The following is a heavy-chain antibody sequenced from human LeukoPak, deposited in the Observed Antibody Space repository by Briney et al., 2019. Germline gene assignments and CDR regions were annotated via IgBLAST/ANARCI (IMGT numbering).Heavy chain of an antibody. CDR3: ARDMPPLPGYSPLDY. V-gene: IGHV4-59*01. J-gene: IGHJ4*02. CDR1: GGSISSYY. CDR2: IYYSGST. D-gene: IGHD3-9*01. Sequence: PSETLSLTCTVSGGSISSYYWSWIRQPPGKGLEWIGYIYYSGSTNYNPSFKSRVTISVDTSKNQFSLKLSSVTAADTAVYYCARDMPPLPGYSPLDYWGQGTLVTVSS.